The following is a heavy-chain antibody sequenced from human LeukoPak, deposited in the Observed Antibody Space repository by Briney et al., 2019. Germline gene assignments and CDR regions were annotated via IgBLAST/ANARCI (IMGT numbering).Heavy chain of an antibody. V-gene: IGHV1-18*01. J-gene: IGHJ4*02. CDR1: GYTFTSYG. D-gene: IGHD2-15*01. Sequence: ASVKVSCKASGYTFTSYGISWVRQAPGQGLEWMGWISAYNGNTNYAQKLQGRVTMTTDTSTSTAYMELRSLRSDDTAVYYCARSPTDIVVVVAATRPYYFDYWGQGTLATVSS. CDR2: ISAYNGNT. CDR3: ARSPTDIVVVVAATRPYYFDY.